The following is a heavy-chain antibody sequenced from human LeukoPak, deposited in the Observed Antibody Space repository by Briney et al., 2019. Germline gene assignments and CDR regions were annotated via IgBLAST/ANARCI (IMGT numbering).Heavy chain of an antibody. D-gene: IGHD6-19*01. CDR2: ISGSGGTT. J-gene: IGHJ4*02. CDR1: GFTFDSYA. CDR3: AKGVSSGWYGDIDY. V-gene: IGHV3-23*01. Sequence: PGGSLRLSCAASGFTFDSYAMIWVRQAPGKGLEWVSAISGSGGTTYYADSVKGRFTISRDNPKNTLYLQMTSLRAEDTAVYYCAKGVSSGWYGDIDYWGQGTLVTVSS.